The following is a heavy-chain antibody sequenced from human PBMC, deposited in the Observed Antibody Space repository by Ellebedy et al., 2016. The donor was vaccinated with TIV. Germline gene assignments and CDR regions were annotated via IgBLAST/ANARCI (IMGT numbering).Heavy chain of an antibody. CDR2: IYPGDSDT. J-gene: IGHJ6*02. CDR1: GYTFANYW. Sequence: GESLKISCNASGYTFANYWIGWVRQMPGKGLEWMAIIYPGDSDTRYSPSFQGQVTISADKSISTAYLHWNSLKASDTAMYYCARTYYYGSNGMDVWGQGTTVTVSS. D-gene: IGHD3-10*01. V-gene: IGHV5-51*01. CDR3: ARTYYYGSNGMDV.